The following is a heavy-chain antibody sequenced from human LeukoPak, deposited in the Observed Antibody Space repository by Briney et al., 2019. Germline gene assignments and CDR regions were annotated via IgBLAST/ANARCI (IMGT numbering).Heavy chain of an antibody. D-gene: IGHD2-2*01. CDR3: AKDLTGYCSSTSCPRYFDY. CDR1: GFTFSSYA. Sequence: PGGSLRLSCAASGFTFSSYAMSWVRQAPGKGLEWVSANSGSGGSTYYADSVKGRFTISRDNSKNTLYLQMNSLRAEDTAVYYCAKDLTGYCSSTSCPRYFDYWGQGTLVTVSS. V-gene: IGHV3-23*01. CDR2: NSGSGGST. J-gene: IGHJ4*02.